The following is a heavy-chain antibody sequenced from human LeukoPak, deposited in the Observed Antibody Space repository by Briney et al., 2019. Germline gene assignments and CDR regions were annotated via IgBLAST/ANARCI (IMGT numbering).Heavy chain of an antibody. J-gene: IGHJ3*02. CDR2: IYHSGST. Sequence: PSETLSLTCAVYGGSFSGYYWSWIRQPPGKGLEWIGSIYHSGSTYYNPSLKSRVTISVDTSKNQFSLKLSSVTAADTAVYYCARLVSSSEDHDAFDIWGQGTMVTVSS. CDR3: ARLVSSSEDHDAFDI. D-gene: IGHD6-13*01. V-gene: IGHV4-34*01. CDR1: GGSFSGYY.